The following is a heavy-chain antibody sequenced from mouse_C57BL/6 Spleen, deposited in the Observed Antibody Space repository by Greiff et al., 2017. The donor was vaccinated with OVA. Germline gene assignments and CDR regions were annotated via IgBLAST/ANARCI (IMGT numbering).Heavy chain of an antibody. CDR1: YFAFMASA. D-gene: IGHD2-1*01. J-gene: IGHJ4*01. CDR3: AREDGNNAMDY. Sequence: LKESGAELVRPGSSVKLSCTDSYFAFMASAMHWVKQRPGHGLEWIGSFTMYSDATEYSENFKGKATLTANTSSSTAYMELSSLTSEDSAVYYCAREDGNNAMDYWGQGTSVTVSS. V-gene: IGHV1-49*01. CDR2: FTMYSDAT.